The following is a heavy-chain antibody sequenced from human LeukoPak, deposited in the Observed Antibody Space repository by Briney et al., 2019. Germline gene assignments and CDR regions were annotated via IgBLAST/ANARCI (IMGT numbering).Heavy chain of an antibody. CDR2: IRSDGSNK. CDR1: GFTFGSYG. D-gene: IGHD1-7*01. CDR3: ARSGTTDYYHYYMDV. J-gene: IGHJ6*03. Sequence: GGSLRLSCAASGFTFGSYGMHWVCQAPGKGLEWVTFIRSDGSNKYYADSVKGRFTISRDNAKNSLYLQMNSLRAEDTAVYYCARSGTTDYYHYYMDVWGKGTTVTVSS. V-gene: IGHV3-30*02.